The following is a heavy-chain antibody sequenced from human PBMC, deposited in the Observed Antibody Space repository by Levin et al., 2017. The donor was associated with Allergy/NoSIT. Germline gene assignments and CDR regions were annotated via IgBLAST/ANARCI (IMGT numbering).Heavy chain of an antibody. CDR3: ARDGRSAATPSW. D-gene: IGHD2-2*01. CDR2: IKQDGTEK. V-gene: IGHV3-7*04. CDR1: GFTFSNSW. Sequence: GGSLRLSCAASGFTFSNSWMSWVRQAPGKGLEWVANIKQDGTEKYYVDSVKGRFTISRDNAKNSLYLQMNSLRAEDTAVYYCARDGRSAATPSWWGQGTLVTVSS. J-gene: IGHJ4*02.